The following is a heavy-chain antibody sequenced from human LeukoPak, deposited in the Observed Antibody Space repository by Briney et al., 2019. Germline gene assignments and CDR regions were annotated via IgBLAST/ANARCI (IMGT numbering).Heavy chain of an antibody. Sequence: SVKVSCKASGGTFSSYAISWVRQAPGQGLEWMGGIIPIFGTATYAQKFQGRVTITADESTSTAYMELSSLRSEDTAVYYCARDPGQWLPRFNWFDPWGQGTLVTVSS. D-gene: IGHD6-19*01. CDR1: GGTFSSYA. CDR3: ARDPGQWLPRFNWFDP. CDR2: IIPIFGTA. V-gene: IGHV1-69*01. J-gene: IGHJ5*02.